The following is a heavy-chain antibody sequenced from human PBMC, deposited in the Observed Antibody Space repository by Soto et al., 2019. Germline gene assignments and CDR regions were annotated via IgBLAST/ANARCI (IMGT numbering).Heavy chain of an antibody. V-gene: IGHV3-7*03. CDR1: GFTFNNYW. CDR2: IKQDGSEK. Sequence: HPGGSLRLSCAASGFTFNNYWMNWVRQAPGKGLEWVANIKQDGSEKYYVDSVKGRFTISRDNAKNSLYLQMNTLRAEDTAVYYCARVSSIKVVGTYYFDYWGQGTLVTVSP. D-gene: IGHD2-15*01. J-gene: IGHJ4*02. CDR3: ARVSSIKVVGTYYFDY.